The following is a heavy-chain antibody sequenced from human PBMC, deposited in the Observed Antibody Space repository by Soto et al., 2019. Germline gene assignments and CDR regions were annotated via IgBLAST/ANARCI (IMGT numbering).Heavy chain of an antibody. CDR1: GYSFISYG. CDR3: ARDPEAYCSGGSCYGRGFLDV. CDR2: ISDYRGDT. J-gene: IGHJ4*02. D-gene: IGHD2-15*01. V-gene: IGHV1-18*01. Sequence: QVPLVQSGAEVKKPGASVKVSCKASGYSFISYGITWVRQAPEQGLEWMGWISDYRGDTNYADNFQGRVTMTTDTSTTTAYMELRSLSSEDTAVYYCARDPEAYCSGGSCYGRGFLDVWGKGTLVTVSS.